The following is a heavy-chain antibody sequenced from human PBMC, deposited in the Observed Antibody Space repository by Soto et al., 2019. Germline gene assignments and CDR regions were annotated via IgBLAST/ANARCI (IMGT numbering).Heavy chain of an antibody. CDR2: IIPIFGTA. D-gene: IGHD6-13*01. CDR3: ARDNSSSWSHDY. Sequence: ASVKVSCKASGGTFSSYAISWVRQAPGQGLEWMGGIIPIFGTANYAQKFQGRVTITADESTSTAYMELSSLRSEDTAVYYCARDNSSSWSHDYWGQGTLVTVSS. J-gene: IGHJ4*02. V-gene: IGHV1-69*13. CDR1: GGTFSSYA.